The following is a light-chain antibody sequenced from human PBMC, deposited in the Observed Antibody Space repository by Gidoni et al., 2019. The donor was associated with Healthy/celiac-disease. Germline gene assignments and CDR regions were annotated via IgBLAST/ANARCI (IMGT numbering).Light chain of an antibody. J-gene: IGLJ2*01. V-gene: IGLV3-1*01. CDR3: QAWDSSTVV. CDR2: QDS. Sequence: SYELTQPPSVSVPPGQTASFTCSGDKLGDKYACWYQQKPGQSPVLVIYQDSKRPSGIPERFSGSNSGNTATLTISGTQAMDEADYYCQAWDSSTVVFGGGTKLTVL. CDR1: KLGDKY.